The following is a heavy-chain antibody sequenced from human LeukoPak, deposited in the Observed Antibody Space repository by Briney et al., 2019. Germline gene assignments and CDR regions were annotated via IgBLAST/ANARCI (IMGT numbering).Heavy chain of an antibody. D-gene: IGHD1-14*01. Sequence: GGSLRLSCAASGFTFSSYAMHWVRQAPGKGLEYVSAISSNGGSTYYANSVKGRFTISRDNSKNTLYLQMGSLRAEDMAVYYCARGGYNWNHGALDIWGQGTMVTVSS. CDR2: ISSNGGST. CDR3: ARGGYNWNHGALDI. CDR1: GFTFSSYA. J-gene: IGHJ3*02. V-gene: IGHV3-64*01.